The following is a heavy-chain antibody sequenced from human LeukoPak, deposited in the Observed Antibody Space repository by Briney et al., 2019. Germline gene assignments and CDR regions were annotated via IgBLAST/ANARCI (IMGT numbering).Heavy chain of an antibody. Sequence: PGGSLRLSCTASGFIFNIHGMHWVRQAPGKGLEWVAFIRYDGSNKYYADSVKGRFTISRDNSKNTLYLQMNSLRAEDTAVYYCAKDLSKGLLYRRGMYYFDYWGQGTLVTVSS. V-gene: IGHV3-30*02. CDR1: GFIFNIHG. J-gene: IGHJ4*02. D-gene: IGHD3-3*01. CDR3: AKDLSKGLLYRRGMYYFDY. CDR2: IRYDGSNK.